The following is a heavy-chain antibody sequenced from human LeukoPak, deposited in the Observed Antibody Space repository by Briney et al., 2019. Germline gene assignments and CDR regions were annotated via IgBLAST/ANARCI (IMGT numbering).Heavy chain of an antibody. CDR1: GGSISSYY. CDR2: IYYSGST. J-gene: IGHJ4*02. D-gene: IGHD3-3*01. CDR3: ARDGAALYDFWSAPDY. V-gene: IGHV4-59*01. Sequence: SETLSLTCTVSGGSISSYYWSWIRQPPGKGLEWIGYIYYSGSTNYNPSLKSRVTISVDTSKNQFSLKLSSVTAADTAVYYCARDGAALYDFWSAPDYWGQGTLVTVSS.